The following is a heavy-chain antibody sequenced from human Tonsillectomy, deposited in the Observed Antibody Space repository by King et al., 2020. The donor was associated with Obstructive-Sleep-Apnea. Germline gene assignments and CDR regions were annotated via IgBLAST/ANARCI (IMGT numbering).Heavy chain of an antibody. CDR1: GGSFSGYY. D-gene: IGHD5-18*01. CDR3: AREALSYEDY. CDR2: INHSGST. J-gene: IGHJ4*02. V-gene: IGHV4-34*01. Sequence: VQLQQWGAGLLKPSETLSLTCAVYGGSFSGYYWCWIRQPPGKGLEWIGEINHSGSTNYNPALKSRVTISVDTSKNQFSLKLSSVTAADTAVYYCAREALSYEDYWGQGTLVTVSS.